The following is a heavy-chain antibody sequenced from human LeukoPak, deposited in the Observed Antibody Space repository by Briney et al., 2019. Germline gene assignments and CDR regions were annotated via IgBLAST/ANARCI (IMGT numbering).Heavy chain of an antibody. D-gene: IGHD5-12*01. J-gene: IGHJ4*02. CDR1: GFTFSNYS. CDR3: ARLAHSGYDLQYFDY. CDR2: ISSSSSYI. V-gene: IGHV3-21*01. Sequence: GGSLRLSCAASGFTFSNYSMNWVRQAPGKGLEWVSSISSSSSYIYYADSVKGRFTISRDNAKNSLYLQMNSLRAEDTAVYYCARLAHSGYDLQYFDYWGQGTLVTVSS.